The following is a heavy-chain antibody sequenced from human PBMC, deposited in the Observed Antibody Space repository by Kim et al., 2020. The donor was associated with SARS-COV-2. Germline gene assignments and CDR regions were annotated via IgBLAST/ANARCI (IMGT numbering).Heavy chain of an antibody. J-gene: IGHJ4*02. CDR2: ISSSSSYI. Sequence: GGSLRLSCAASGFTFSSYSMNWVRQAPGKGLEWVSSISSSSSYIYYADSVKGRFTISRDNAKNSLYLQMNSLRAEDTAVYYCARDTDMTTVTTPPGYWGQGTLVTVSS. CDR3: ARDTDMTTVTTPPGY. V-gene: IGHV3-21*01. D-gene: IGHD4-4*01. CDR1: GFTFSSYS.